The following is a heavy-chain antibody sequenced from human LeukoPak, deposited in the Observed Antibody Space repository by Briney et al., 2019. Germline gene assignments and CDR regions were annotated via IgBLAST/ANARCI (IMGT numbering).Heavy chain of an antibody. CDR1: GYTLTELS. CDR2: FDPEGGET. CDR3: ATAVAHYYGSGSYYPYYFDY. D-gene: IGHD3-10*01. Sequence: ASVKVSCKVSGYTLTELSMHWVRQAPGKGLEWMGGFDPEGGETIYAQKFQGRVTMTEDTSTDTAYMELSSLRSEDTAVYYCATAVAHYYGSGSYYPYYFDYWGQGTLVTVSS. J-gene: IGHJ4*02. V-gene: IGHV1-24*01.